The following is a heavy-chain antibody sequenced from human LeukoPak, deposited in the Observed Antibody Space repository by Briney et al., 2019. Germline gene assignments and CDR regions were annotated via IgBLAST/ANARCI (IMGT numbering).Heavy chain of an antibody. D-gene: IGHD1-26*01. CDR3: AKARGAATYYYYYMDV. V-gene: IGHV3-7*01. J-gene: IGHJ6*03. CDR1: GFTFTDYW. Sequence: AGGSLRLSCAVSGFTFTDYWMNWVRQAPGKGLEWVASIRQDGGEKYYVDSVKGRFTISRDNTKNSLYLQMSALRAEDTAVYYCAKARGAATYYYYYMDVWGKGTTVTVYS. CDR2: IRQDGGEK.